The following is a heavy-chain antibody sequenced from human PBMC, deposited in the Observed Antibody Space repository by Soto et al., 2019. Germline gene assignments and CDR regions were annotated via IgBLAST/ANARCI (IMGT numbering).Heavy chain of an antibody. V-gene: IGHV3-21*01. CDR2: ISGSGGHI. J-gene: IGHJ1*01. Sequence: PGGSLRLSCAGSGFTFSDYTMNWVRQAPGKGLEWVSSISGSGGHIYYADSVKGRFTISRDNAKNSLFLQMNSLRAEDTALYYCARDPAVSAPGYFQHWGQGTLVTVSS. CDR1: GFTFSDYT. CDR3: ARDPAVSAPGYFQH. D-gene: IGHD3-10*01.